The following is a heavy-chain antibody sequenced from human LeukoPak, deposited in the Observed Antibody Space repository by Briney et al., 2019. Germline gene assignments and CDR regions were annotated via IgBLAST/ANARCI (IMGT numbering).Heavy chain of an antibody. CDR1: GGSISSYY. CDR2: VYYSGST. J-gene: IGHJ6*03. Sequence: SETLSLTCTVSGGSISSYYWSWIRQPPGKGLEWIGHVYYSGSTNYNPSLKSRVVISVDTSNNQFSLKLSSVTAADTALYYCARGYQPYYYYYMDVWGKGTTVTVSS. V-gene: IGHV4-59*01. D-gene: IGHD2-2*01. CDR3: ARGYQPYYYYYMDV.